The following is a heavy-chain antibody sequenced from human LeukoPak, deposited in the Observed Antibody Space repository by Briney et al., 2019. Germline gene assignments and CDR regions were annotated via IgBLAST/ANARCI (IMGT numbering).Heavy chain of an antibody. CDR1: GGTFSSYA. J-gene: IGHJ3*02. CDR3: ARVSWRAYSSSIDAFDI. Sequence: SVKVSCKASGGTFSSYAISWVRQAPGQGLEWMGGIIPIFGTANYAQKFQGRVTITTDESTSTAYMELSSLRSEDTAVYYCARVSWRAYSSSIDAFDIWGQGTMVTVSS. D-gene: IGHD6-6*01. CDR2: IIPIFGTA. V-gene: IGHV1-69*05.